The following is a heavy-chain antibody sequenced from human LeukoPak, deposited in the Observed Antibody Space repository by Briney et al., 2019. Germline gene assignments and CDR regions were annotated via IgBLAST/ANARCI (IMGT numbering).Heavy chain of an antibody. D-gene: IGHD6-19*01. CDR1: GYTFTGYY. CDR2: INPNSGGT. Sequence: GASVKVSCKASGYTFTGYYMHWVRQAPGQGLEWMGWINPNSGGTNYAQKFQGRVTMTRDTPISTAYMELSRLRSDDTAVYYCARAFTSLEWLAYQDYYFDYWGQGTLVTVSS. V-gene: IGHV1-2*02. J-gene: IGHJ4*02. CDR3: ARAFTSLEWLAYQDYYFDY.